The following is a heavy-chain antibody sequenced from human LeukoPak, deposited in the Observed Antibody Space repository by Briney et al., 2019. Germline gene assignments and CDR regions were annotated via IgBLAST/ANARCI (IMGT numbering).Heavy chain of an antibody. CDR3: ARDVRGRTPLKLGMKWFDP. D-gene: IGHD7-27*01. J-gene: IGHJ5*02. CDR1: GFTFSDYY. CDR2: ISNSGDTR. V-gene: IGHV3-11*01. Sequence: PGGSLRLSCAASGFTFSDYYMSWIRQAPGKGLEWLAYISNSGDTRKYADSATGRFTISRDNAKNSVFLQMNSLRAEDSGVYYCARDVRGRTPLKLGMKWFDPWGQGTRVTVSS.